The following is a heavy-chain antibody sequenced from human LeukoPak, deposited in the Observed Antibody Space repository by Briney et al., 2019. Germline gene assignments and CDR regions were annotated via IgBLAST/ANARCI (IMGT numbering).Heavy chain of an antibody. CDR2: IYSGGST. CDR1: GFTVSSKY. D-gene: IGHD3-3*01. J-gene: IGHJ6*02. CDR3: ATRESPITIFGVVKALFYYGMDV. Sequence: GSLRLSCAASGFTVSSKYITWVRQAPGKGLGWVSVIYSGGSTTCADSVKGRFTISRDNSKNTLYLQMNSLKAEDTAVYYCATRESPITIFGVVKALFYYGMDVWGQGTTVTVSS. V-gene: IGHV3-53*01.